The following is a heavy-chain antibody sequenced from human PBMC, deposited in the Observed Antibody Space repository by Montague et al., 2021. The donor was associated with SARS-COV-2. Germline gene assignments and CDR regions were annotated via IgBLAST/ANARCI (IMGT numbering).Heavy chain of an antibody. D-gene: IGHD1-1*01. CDR1: GFTFSTYS. CDR3: AKDRTPDGLFEIDY. CDR2: IYVDGRP. V-gene: IGHV3-23*03. Sequence: SLRLSCAASGFTFSTYSFNWVRQAPGKGLEWVSIIYVDGRPFYXXXVXXRFTISRDNSRNTVFLQLNSLRAEDTAIYYCAKDRTPDGLFEIDYWGQGTLVTVSS. J-gene: IGHJ4*02.